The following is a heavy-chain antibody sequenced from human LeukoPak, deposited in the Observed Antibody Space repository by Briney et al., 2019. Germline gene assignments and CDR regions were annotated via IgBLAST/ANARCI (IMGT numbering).Heavy chain of an antibody. V-gene: IGHV3-30*02. CDR3: AKDLVVVPRVLDY. D-gene: IGHD2-2*01. CDR1: GFTFSSYG. Sequence: PGGSLRLSCAASGFTFSSYGMHWVRQAPGKGLEWVAFIRYDGSNKYYADSVKARFTISRDNSKNTLYLKMNSLRAEDTAVYYCAKDLVVVPRVLDYWGQGTLVTVSS. CDR2: IRYDGSNK. J-gene: IGHJ4*02.